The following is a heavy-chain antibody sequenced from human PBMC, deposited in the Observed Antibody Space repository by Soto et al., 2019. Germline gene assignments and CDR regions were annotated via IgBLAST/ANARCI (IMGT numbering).Heavy chain of an antibody. CDR1: GFTFSNYG. V-gene: IGHV3-33*01. CDR2: IWYDGSND. Sequence: FLRLCCAASGFTFSNYGMHWVGQAPGKGLEWVAIIWYDGSNDYYVDSVKGRFTISRDNSKNTLSLQMNSLRAEDTAVYYCARDRWEFQLFYYGLDVWGQGTTVTVSS. J-gene: IGHJ6*02. D-gene: IGHD1-26*01. CDR3: ARDRWEFQLFYYGLDV.